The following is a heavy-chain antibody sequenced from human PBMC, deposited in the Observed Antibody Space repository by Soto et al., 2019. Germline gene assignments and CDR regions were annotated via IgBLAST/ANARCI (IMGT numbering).Heavy chain of an antibody. CDR1: GFTFSSYA. CDR3: AKGRLWFDP. J-gene: IGHJ5*02. Sequence: GGSLRLSCAASGFTFSSYAMSWVRQAPGKGLEWISTISSSGGTTYYVDSVKGRFTISRDTSKNTLFLQMNGLRAEDTAIYYCAKGRLWFDPWGQGTLVTVSS. CDR2: ISSSGGTT. V-gene: IGHV3-23*01.